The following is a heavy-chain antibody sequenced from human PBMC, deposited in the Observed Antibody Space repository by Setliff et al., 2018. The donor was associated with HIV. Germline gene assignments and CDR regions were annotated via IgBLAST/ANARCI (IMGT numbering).Heavy chain of an antibody. CDR2: IYPKSGDT. Sequence: ASVKVSCKASGYTFTTFGLSWVRQAPGRGLEWMGWIYPKSGDTNYAQRFQGRVTMTRDTSISTAYMELTRLRSDDAAVYYCARGPLFGGDIIVVPPIDSGAYWGQGTLVTVSS. CDR1: GYTFTTFG. J-gene: IGHJ4*02. D-gene: IGHD2-2*01. V-gene: IGHV1-2*02. CDR3: ARGPLFGGDIIVVPPIDSGAY.